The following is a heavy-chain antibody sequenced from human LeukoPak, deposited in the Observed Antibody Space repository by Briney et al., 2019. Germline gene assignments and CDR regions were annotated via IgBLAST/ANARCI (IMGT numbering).Heavy chain of an antibody. V-gene: IGHV4-39*01. CDR1: GGSISSSTSY. Sequence: SETLSLTCTVSGGSISSSTSYWGWIRQPPGKGLEWIASIHYSGRTYYNPSLKSRVTISVDASKDQFSLRLSSVTAADTAVYYCAKKPAGRTPFDYWGQGTLVTVSS. CDR3: AKKPAGRTPFDY. CDR2: IHYSGRT. D-gene: IGHD2-15*01. J-gene: IGHJ4*02.